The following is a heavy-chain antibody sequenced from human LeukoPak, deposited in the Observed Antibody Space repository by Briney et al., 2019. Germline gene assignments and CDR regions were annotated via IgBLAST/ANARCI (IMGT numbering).Heavy chain of an antibody. CDR3: ARETTTLTTLVSLGY. V-gene: IGHV3-53*01. J-gene: IGHJ4*02. Sequence: GGSLRLSCAASGFIVSSNYMSWVRQAPGKGLQWVSTVSESGDFTYYADSVKGRFTISRDNSQKTLYLQMNSLRAEDTALYYCARETTTLTTLVSLGYWGQGTLVTVSS. D-gene: IGHD4-17*01. CDR2: SESGDFT. CDR1: GFIVSSNY.